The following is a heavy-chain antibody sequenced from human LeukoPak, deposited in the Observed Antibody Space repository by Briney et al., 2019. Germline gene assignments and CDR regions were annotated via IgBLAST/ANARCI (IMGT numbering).Heavy chain of an antibody. D-gene: IGHD2-2*02. V-gene: IGHV3-23*01. Sequence: PGGSLRLSCAASGFTFSSYAMSWVRQAPGKGLEWVSAISGSGGSTYYADSVKGRFTISRDNSKNTLYLQMNSLRAEDTAVYYCAKDIARAAAISSKPFDYWGQGSLVTVSS. J-gene: IGHJ4*02. CDR3: AKDIARAAAISSKPFDY. CDR1: GFTFSSYA. CDR2: ISGSGGST.